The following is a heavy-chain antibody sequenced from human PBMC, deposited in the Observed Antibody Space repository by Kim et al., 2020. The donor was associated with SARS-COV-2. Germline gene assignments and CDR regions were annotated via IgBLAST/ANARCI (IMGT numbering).Heavy chain of an antibody. CDR1: GFTFSSYA. V-gene: IGHV3-30*04. J-gene: IGHJ4*02. CDR2: ISYDGSNT. D-gene: IGHD6-19*01. Sequence: GGSLRLSCAASGFTFSSYAMHWVHQAPGKGLEWVAVISYDGSNTYSADSVKGRFTISRDNSKNTLYLQMNSLRAEDTAVYYCAREGYSSGWYSLYFDYWGQGTLVTVSS. CDR3: AREGYSSGWYSLYFDY.